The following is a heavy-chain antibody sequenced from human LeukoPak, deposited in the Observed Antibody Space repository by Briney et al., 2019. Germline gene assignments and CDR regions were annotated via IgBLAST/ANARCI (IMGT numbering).Heavy chain of an antibody. CDR1: GFTFSSYA. D-gene: IGHD2-2*02. V-gene: IGHV3-30-3*01. CDR3: ARDRGYCSSTSCYTYYYYGMDV. J-gene: IGHJ6*02. Sequence: PGGSLRLSCAASGFTFSSYAMHWVRQAPGKGLEWVAVISYVGSNKYYADSVKGRFTISRDNSKNTLYLQMNSLRAEDTAVYYCARDRGYCSSTSCYTYYYYGMDVWGQGTTVTVSS. CDR2: ISYVGSNK.